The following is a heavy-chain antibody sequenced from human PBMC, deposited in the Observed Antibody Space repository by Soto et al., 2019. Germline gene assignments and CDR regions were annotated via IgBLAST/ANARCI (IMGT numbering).Heavy chain of an antibody. Sequence: GSLRLSCAASGFTFSSYAMSWVRQSPGKGLEWVSAISGSGGSTYYADSVKGRFTISRDNSKNTLYLQMNSLRDEDTAVYYCARGGYSYGFSFAYWGQGTLVTVSS. J-gene: IGHJ4*02. CDR2: ISGSGGST. CDR3: ARGGYSYGFSFAY. V-gene: IGHV3-23*01. D-gene: IGHD5-18*01. CDR1: GFTFSSYA.